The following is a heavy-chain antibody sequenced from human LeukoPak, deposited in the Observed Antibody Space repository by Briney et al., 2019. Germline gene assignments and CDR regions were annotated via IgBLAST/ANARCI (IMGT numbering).Heavy chain of an antibody. V-gene: IGHV3-33*01. CDR2: IWYDGSNK. Sequence: PGRSLRLSCAASGFTFSSYGMHWVRQAPGKGLEWVAVIWYDGSNKYYADSVKGRFTISRDNSKNTLYLQMNSLRAEDTAVYYCARGVGYNSGSYAPDAFDIWGQGTMVTVSS. J-gene: IGHJ3*02. D-gene: IGHD1-26*01. CDR1: GFTFSSYG. CDR3: ARGVGYNSGSYAPDAFDI.